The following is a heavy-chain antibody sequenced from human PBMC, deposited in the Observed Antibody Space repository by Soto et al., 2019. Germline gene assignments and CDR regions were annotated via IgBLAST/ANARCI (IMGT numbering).Heavy chain of an antibody. D-gene: IGHD3-22*01. CDR1: GGTFSSYA. V-gene: IGHV1-69*01. Sequence: QVQLVQSGAEVKKPGSSVKVSCKASGGTFSSYAISWVRQAPGQGLEWMGGIIPIFGTANYAQKFQGRVTITADESTSTSYMELSSLRSEDTAVYYCARVGEGSYYDYTAPREFDPWGQGTLVTVSS. CDR3: ARVGEGSYYDYTAPREFDP. J-gene: IGHJ5*02. CDR2: IIPIFGTA.